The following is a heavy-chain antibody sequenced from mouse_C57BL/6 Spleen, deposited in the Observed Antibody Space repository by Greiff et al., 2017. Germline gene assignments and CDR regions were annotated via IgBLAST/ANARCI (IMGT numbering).Heavy chain of an antibody. V-gene: IGHV1-18*01. CDR2: INPNNGGT. D-gene: IGHD3-1*01. Sequence: VQLKESGPELVKPGASVKIPCKASGYTFTDYNMDWVKQSHGKSLEWIGDINPNNGGTIYNQKFKGKATLTVDKSSSTAYMELRSLTSEDTAVYYCARFGLLNWYFDVWGTGTTVTVSS. CDR3: ARFGLLNWYFDV. J-gene: IGHJ1*03. CDR1: GYTFTDYN.